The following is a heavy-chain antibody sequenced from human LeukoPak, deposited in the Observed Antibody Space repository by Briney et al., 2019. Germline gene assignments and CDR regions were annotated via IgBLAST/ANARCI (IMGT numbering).Heavy chain of an antibody. CDR3: ATGGAYADAFDI. D-gene: IGHD5-12*01. J-gene: IGHJ3*02. CDR2: IIPILRQS. V-gene: IGHV1-69*11. Sequence: ASVKVSCKASGGAFNTFAIHWVRQAPGQGLEWMGRIIPILRQSNSAQKFQGTVSITADAFTSTAYMELSSLRSEDSAVYYCATGGAYADAFDIWGQGTLVTVSS. CDR1: GGAFNTFA.